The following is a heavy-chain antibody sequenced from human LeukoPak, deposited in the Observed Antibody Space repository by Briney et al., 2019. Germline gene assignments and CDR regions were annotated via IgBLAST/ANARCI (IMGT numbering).Heavy chain of an antibody. J-gene: IGHJ5*02. Sequence: SETLSLTCAVYGGSFSGYYWSWIRQPPGKGLEWIGEINHSGSTNYNPSLKSRVTISVDTSKNQFSLKLSSVTAADTAVYYCASGHKPVSGAEHKPVTMIVVVSGWFDPWGQGTLVTVSS. D-gene: IGHD3-22*01. CDR2: INHSGST. V-gene: IGHV4-34*01. CDR3: ASGHKPVSGAEHKPVTMIVVVSGWFDP. CDR1: GGSFSGYY.